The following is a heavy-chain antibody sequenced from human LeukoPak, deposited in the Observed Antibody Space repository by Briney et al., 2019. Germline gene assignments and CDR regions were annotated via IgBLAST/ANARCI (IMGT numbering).Heavy chain of an antibody. Sequence: GGSLRLSCAASGFTFSSYWMSWVRQAPGKGLEWVANIKQDGSEKYYVDSVKGRFTISRDNAKNSLYLQMNSLRAEDTAVYYCARDRYDSSGYYYDGEYFQHWGQGTLVTVSS. J-gene: IGHJ1*01. D-gene: IGHD3-22*01. CDR2: IKQDGSEK. CDR3: ARDRYDSSGYYYDGEYFQH. V-gene: IGHV3-7*01. CDR1: GFTFSSYW.